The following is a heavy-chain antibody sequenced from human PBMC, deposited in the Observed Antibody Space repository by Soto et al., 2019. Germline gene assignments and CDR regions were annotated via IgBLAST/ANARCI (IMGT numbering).Heavy chain of an antibody. Sequence: SETLSLTCTVSGGSISSGDYYWSWIRQSPGKGLEWIGYIYYSGSTYYNPSLKSRVTISVDTSKNQFSLKLSSVTAADTAVYYCARERMVRGVIFDYWGQGTLVTVSS. V-gene: IGHV4-30-4*01. J-gene: IGHJ4*02. D-gene: IGHD3-10*01. CDR2: IYYSGST. CDR1: GGSISSGDYY. CDR3: ARERMVRGVIFDY.